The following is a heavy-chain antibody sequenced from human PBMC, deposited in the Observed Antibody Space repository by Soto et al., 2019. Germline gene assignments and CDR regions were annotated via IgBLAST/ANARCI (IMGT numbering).Heavy chain of an antibody. CDR3: ARTVGAAYYFDF. J-gene: IGHJ4*02. Sequence: QVQLQESGPGLVKPSETLSLTCTVSGDSMSKYYWRWIRQPAVKGLAWIGRIYTSGSTNYKPSLKSRVDMSIDTSNNHFSLNLKSVTAADAAVYYCARTVGAAYYFDFWGQGALVTVSS. V-gene: IGHV4-4*07. CDR2: IYTSGST. CDR1: GDSMSKYY. D-gene: IGHD1-26*01.